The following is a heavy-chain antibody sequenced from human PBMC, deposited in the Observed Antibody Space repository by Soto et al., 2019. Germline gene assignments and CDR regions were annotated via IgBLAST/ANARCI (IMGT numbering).Heavy chain of an antibody. CDR2: IYHSGYT. V-gene: IGHV4-31*03. J-gene: IGHJ4*02. Sequence: QVQLQESGQGLVKPSQTLSLTCTVSGGSISSGGQYWSWIRQHPGKGLEWIGYIYHSGYTDYTPSLRSRATISVDTSTNHFSLKLSSVTAADTAVYYCARAVGNSFFDFWGQGAQVTVSS. CDR3: ARAVGNSFFDF. CDR1: GGSISSGGQY. D-gene: IGHD2-15*01.